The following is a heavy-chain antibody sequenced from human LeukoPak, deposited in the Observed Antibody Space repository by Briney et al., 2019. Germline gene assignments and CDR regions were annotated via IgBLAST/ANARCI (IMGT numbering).Heavy chain of an antibody. V-gene: IGHV6-1*01. D-gene: IGHD6-19*01. CDR3: ARDEGNSGWYTFDY. J-gene: IGHJ4*02. CDR1: GDSVSSNNGA. Sequence: SQTLSLTCAISGDSVSSNNGAWNWVRQSPSRGLEWLGGTYYRSKWYNDYAESMKGRVSISPDTSKNQFSLQLNSVTPEDTAVYYCARDEGNSGWYTFDYWGQGTLVTVSS. CDR2: TYYRSKWYN.